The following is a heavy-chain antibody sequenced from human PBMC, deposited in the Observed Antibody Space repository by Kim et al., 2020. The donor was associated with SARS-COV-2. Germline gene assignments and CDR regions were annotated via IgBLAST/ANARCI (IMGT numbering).Heavy chain of an antibody. Sequence: ASVKVSCKASGYTFTSYAMHWVRQAPGQRFEWMGWINAGNGNTKYSQKFQGRVTITRDTSASTAYMELSSLRSEDTAVYYCARESRAARYYYYYMDVWGKGTTVTVSS. V-gene: IGHV1-3*01. CDR3: ARESRAARYYYYYMDV. J-gene: IGHJ6*03. D-gene: IGHD6-6*01. CDR1: GYTFTSYA. CDR2: INAGNGNT.